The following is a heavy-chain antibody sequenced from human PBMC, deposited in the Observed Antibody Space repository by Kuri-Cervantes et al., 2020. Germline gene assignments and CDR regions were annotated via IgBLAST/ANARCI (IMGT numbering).Heavy chain of an antibody. CDR1: GFTVSSNP. J-gene: IGHJ4*02. D-gene: IGHD2-15*01. CDR3: TRQDRYCSGGSCYDHDY. V-gene: IGHV3-73*01. CDR2: IRSKANSYAT. Sequence: LSLTCAASGFTVSSNPMNWVRQASGKGLEWVGRIRSKANSYATAYAASVKGRFTISRDDSKNTAYLQMNSLKTEDTAVYYCTRQDRYCSGGSCYDHDYWGQGTLVTVSS.